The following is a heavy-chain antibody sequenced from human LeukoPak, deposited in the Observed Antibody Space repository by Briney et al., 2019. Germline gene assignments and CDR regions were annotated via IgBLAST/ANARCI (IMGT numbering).Heavy chain of an antibody. CDR2: INAGNGNT. CDR3: ARDSSIMITFGGVIVENWFDP. J-gene: IGHJ5*02. D-gene: IGHD3-16*02. V-gene: IGHV1-3*01. CDR1: GYTFTSYA. Sequence: GASVKVSCKASGYTFTSYAMHWVRQAPGQRLEWMGWINAGNGNTKYSQKFQGRVTITRVTSASTAYMELSSLRSEDTAVYYCARDSSIMITFGGVIVENWFDPWGQGTLVTVSS.